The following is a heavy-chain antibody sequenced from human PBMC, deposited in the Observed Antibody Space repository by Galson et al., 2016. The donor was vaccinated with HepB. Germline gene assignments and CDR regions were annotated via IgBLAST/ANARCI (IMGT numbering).Heavy chain of an antibody. CDR1: GYSFTTYW. V-gene: IGHV5-51*01. CDR3: ARTVSIAAAGXXDY. D-gene: IGHD6-13*01. CDR2: IYPGDSDT. J-gene: IGHJ4*02. Sequence: QSGAEVKKPGESLKISCKGSGYSFTTYWIGXVRQRRGKXLEWMGMIYPGDSDTRYSPSFQGQVTISADQSINTAYLQWSSLKASDTAMYYCARTVSIAAAGXXDYWGQGTLVTVSS.